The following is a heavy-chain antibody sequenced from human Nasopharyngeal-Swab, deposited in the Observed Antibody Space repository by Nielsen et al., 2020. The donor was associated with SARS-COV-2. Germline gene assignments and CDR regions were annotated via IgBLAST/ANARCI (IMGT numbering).Heavy chain of an antibody. J-gene: IGHJ6*02. V-gene: IGHV4-34*01. D-gene: IGHD6-19*01. CDR2: IHRSGTT. CDR1: GASFSGYY. CDR3: AQGLGRAVAGRYNYYGMDV. Sequence: SETLSLTCEFSGASFSGYYWSWIRQPPGKGLEWIGDIHRSGTTNSNPSLNSRVTISLDTSKKQFSLNLMTVTAADAAVYYCAQGLGRAVAGRYNYYGMDVWGQGTTVTVSS.